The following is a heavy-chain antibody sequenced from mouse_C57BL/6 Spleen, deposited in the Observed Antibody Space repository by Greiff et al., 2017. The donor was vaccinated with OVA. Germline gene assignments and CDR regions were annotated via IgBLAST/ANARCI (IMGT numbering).Heavy chain of an antibody. V-gene: IGHV1-26*01. D-gene: IGHD1-1*01. CDR2: INPNNGGT. J-gene: IGHJ4*01. CDR3: ARSYYYGSREAMDY. Sequence: QLQQSGPELVKPGASVKISCKASGYTFTDYYMNWVKQSHGKSLEWIGDINPNNGGTSYNQKFKGKATLTVDKSSSTAYMELRSLTAEDSAVYYCARSYYYGSREAMDYWGQGTSVTVSS. CDR1: GYTFTDYY.